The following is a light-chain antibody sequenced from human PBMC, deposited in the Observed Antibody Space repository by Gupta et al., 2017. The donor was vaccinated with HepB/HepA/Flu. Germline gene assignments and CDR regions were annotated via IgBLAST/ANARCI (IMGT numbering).Light chain of an antibody. V-gene: IGKV3-20*01. CDR2: GAS. Sequence: EIVLTQSPGTLSLSPGESATLSCRASQSVSSSYLAWYQQKPGQAPRLLIYGASSRATGIPDRFSGSRSGTDFTLTISRLEPEDFAVYYCQQYGSSPFTFGPGTKVDIK. CDR3: QQYGSSPFT. J-gene: IGKJ3*01. CDR1: QSVSSSY.